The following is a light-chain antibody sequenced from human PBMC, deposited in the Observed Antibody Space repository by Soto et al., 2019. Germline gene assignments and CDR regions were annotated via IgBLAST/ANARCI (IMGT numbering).Light chain of an antibody. Sequence: EIVVTQSPGTLALSPGERATLSCRASQSVSSSYLAWYQQKHGQAPSLLIYGASIRATGIPDRFSGSGSETAVTLTISRREPDDFAVYFLQQYGRSVTFGGGPKVEIK. CDR1: QSVSSSY. J-gene: IGKJ4*01. CDR2: GAS. V-gene: IGKV3-20*01. CDR3: QQYGRSVT.